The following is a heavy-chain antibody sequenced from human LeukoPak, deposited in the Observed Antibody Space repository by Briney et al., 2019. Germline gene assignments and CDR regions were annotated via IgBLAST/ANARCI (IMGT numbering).Heavy chain of an antibody. CDR1: GGSTSSYY. J-gene: IGHJ6*03. CDR2: IYYSGST. Sequence: PSETLSLTCTVSGGSTSSYYWSWIRQPPGKGLEWIGYIYYSGSTNYNPSLKSRVTISVDTSKNQFSLKLSSVTAADTAVYYCARDRKDYYMDVWGKGTTVTVSS. CDR3: ARDRKDYYMDV. V-gene: IGHV4-59*01.